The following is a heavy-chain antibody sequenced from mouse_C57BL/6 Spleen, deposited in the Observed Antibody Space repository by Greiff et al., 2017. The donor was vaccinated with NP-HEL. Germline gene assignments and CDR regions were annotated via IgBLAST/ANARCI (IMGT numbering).Heavy chain of an antibody. CDR1: GYTFTDYN. CDR3: ARRYYGSSGYFDY. V-gene: IGHV1-18*01. J-gene: IGHJ2*01. D-gene: IGHD1-1*01. Sequence: VQLKQSGPELVKPGASVKIPCKASGYTFTDYNMDWVKQSHGKSLEWIGDINPNNGGTIYNQKFKGKATLTVDKSSSTAYMELRSLTSEDTAVYYCARRYYGSSGYFDYWGQGTTLTVSS. CDR2: INPNNGGT.